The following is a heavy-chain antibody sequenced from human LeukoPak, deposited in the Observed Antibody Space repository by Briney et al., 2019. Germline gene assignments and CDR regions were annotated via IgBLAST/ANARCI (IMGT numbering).Heavy chain of an antibody. CDR2: ISGSGGST. V-gene: IGHV3-23*01. Sequence: GRSLRLSCAASGFTFSSYAMSWVRQAPGKGLEWVSAISGSGGSTYYADSMKGRFTISRDNSKNTLYLQMNSLRAEDTAVYCCAKDLAPGIAARLYWGQGTLVTVSS. CDR3: AKDLAPGIAARLY. J-gene: IGHJ4*02. D-gene: IGHD6-6*01. CDR1: GFTFSSYA.